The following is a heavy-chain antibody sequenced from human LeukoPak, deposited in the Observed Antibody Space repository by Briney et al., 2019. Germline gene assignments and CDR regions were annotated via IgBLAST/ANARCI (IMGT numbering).Heavy chain of an antibody. CDR1: GGSFSSFY. Sequence: KPSETLSLTCAVYGGSFSSFYWTWIRQPPGKGLEWIGQINHNRNTHYNPSLKSRVTISVDTSKNQFSLKLSSVTAADTAVYYCARVPKYFDLWGRGTLVTVSS. CDR2: INHNRNT. CDR3: ARVPKYFDL. J-gene: IGHJ2*01. V-gene: IGHV4-34*01.